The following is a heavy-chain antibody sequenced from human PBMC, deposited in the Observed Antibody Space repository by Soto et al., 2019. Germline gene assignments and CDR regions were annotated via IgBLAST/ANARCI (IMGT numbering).Heavy chain of an antibody. CDR1: GFTFSSYA. Sequence: GGSLRLSCAASGFTFSSYAMSWVRQAPGKGLEWVSAISGSGGSTYYADSVKGRFTISRDNSKNTLYLQMNSLRAEDTAVYYCAKNNYYDSSGYTDYWGQGTLVTVSS. J-gene: IGHJ4*02. D-gene: IGHD3-22*01. V-gene: IGHV3-23*01. CDR3: AKNNYYDSSGYTDY. CDR2: ISGSGGST.